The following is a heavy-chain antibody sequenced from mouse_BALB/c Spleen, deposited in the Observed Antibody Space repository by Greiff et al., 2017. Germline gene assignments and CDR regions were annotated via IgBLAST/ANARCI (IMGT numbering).Heavy chain of an antibody. V-gene: IGHV5-9-4*01. CDR3: AREITTVVEGYYAMDY. D-gene: IGHD1-1*01. Sequence: VQLKESGGGLVKPGGSLKLSCAASGFTFSSYAMSWVRQSPEKRLEWVAEISSGGSYTYYPDTVTGRFTISRDNAKNTLYLEMSSLRSEDTAMYYCAREITTVVEGYYAMDYWGQGTSVTVSS. CDR1: GFTFSSYA. J-gene: IGHJ4*01. CDR2: ISSGGSYT.